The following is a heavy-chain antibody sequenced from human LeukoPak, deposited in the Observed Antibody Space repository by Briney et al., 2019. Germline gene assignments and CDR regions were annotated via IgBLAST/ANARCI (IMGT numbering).Heavy chain of an antibody. V-gene: IGHV3-23*01. D-gene: IGHD2-21*01. Sequence: GGSLRLSCAASGFTFSSCAMSWVRQAPGKGLEWVSTISGSGGSTNHADSVKGRFTISRDDSKNTLYLQMNSLRVEDAAVYYCARAPVTSCRGAYCYPFDYWGQGTLVTVSS. J-gene: IGHJ4*02. CDR3: ARAPVTSCRGAYCYPFDY. CDR2: ISGSGGST. CDR1: GFTFSSCA.